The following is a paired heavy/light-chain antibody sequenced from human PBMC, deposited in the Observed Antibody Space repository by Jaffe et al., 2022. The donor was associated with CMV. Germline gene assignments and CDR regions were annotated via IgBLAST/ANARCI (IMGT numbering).Heavy chain of an antibody. CDR2: IWYDGSKE. D-gene: IGHD3-10*01. Sequence: QVQLVESGGGVVHPGGSLRLSCAASGFTFRRYAMHWVRQAPGKGLEWLAVIWYDGSKEYFADSVKGRFTISRDNSKNTVALQMNSLRAEDTAVYFCARDNFEGPYNGDLDYWGQGTLVTVSS. J-gene: IGHJ4*02. CDR3: ARDNFEGPYNGDLDY. V-gene: IGHV3-33*01. CDR1: GFTFRRYA.
Light chain of an antibody. CDR2: AAS. CDR1: QGISSN. V-gene: IGKV1-9*01. Sequence: IQLTQSPSSLSASVGDRVTITCRASQGISSNLAWYQQTPGKAPKLLIYAASTLQTGVPPRFSGSGSGTDFTLTIGSLQPEDFATYYCQQLDTYPLTFAGGTNVEIK. CDR3: QQLDTYPLT. J-gene: IGKJ4*01.